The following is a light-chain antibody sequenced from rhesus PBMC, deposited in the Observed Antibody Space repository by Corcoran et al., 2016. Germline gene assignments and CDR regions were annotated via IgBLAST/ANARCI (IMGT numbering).Light chain of an antibody. CDR2: EVN. V-gene: IGLV2-32*01. CDR3: CSYAGSSTNYI. Sequence: QAALTQPRSMSGSPGQSVTISCTGTSSDIGGYTYVSWYQQHPDTAPKLMIYEVNKRPSGVADRFSGSKSGNTASLTISGLQAENEADYYCCSYAGSSTNYIFGGGTRLTVL. CDR1: SSDIGGYTY. J-gene: IGLJ1*01.